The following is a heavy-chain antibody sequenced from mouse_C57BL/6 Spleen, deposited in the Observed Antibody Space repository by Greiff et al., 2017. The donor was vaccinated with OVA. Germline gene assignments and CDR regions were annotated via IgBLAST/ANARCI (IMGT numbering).Heavy chain of an antibody. CDR2: IDPETGGT. V-gene: IGHV1-15*01. CDR3: TGVMVIDD. D-gene: IGHD2-2*01. CDR1: GYTFTDYE. J-gene: IGHJ2*01. Sequence: QVHVKQSGAELVRPGASVTLSCKASGYTFTDYEMHWVKQTPVHGLEWIGAIDPETGGTAYNQKFKGKAILTADKSSSTAYMELRSLTSEDSAVYYCTGVMVIDDWGQGTTLTVSS.